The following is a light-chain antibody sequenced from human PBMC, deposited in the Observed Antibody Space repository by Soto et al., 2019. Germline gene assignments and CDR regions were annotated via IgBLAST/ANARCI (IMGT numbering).Light chain of an antibody. J-gene: IGKJ2*01. Sequence: DIQMTQSPSTLSASVGDRVTITCRASQSISSWLAWYQQKPGKAPKLLIYDASSLESWVPSRFRGSGSGTEFTLTISSLQTDDFATYYFQQYNSYSYTFGQGTKLEIK. CDR3: QQYNSYSYT. CDR2: DAS. V-gene: IGKV1-5*01. CDR1: QSISSW.